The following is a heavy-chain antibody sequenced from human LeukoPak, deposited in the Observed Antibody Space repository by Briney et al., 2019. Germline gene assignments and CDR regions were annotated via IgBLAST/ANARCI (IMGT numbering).Heavy chain of an antibody. Sequence: SVKVPCKASGGTFSSYAISWVRQAPGQGLEWMGGIIPIFGTANYAQKFQGRVTITADESTSTAYMELSSLRSEDTAVYYCARDRGYYYGSGSKYYFDYWGQGTLVTVSS. D-gene: IGHD3-10*01. J-gene: IGHJ4*02. CDR2: IIPIFGTA. CDR3: ARDRGYYYGSGSKYYFDY. V-gene: IGHV1-69*13. CDR1: GGTFSSYA.